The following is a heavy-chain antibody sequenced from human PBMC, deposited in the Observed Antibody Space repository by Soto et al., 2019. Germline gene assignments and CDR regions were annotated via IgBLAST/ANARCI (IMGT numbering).Heavy chain of an antibody. J-gene: IGHJ4*02. V-gene: IGHV4-59*01. Sequence: PSETLSLSCIVSGGSITYYYWNWIRQAPGKGLEWIGYIYYSGSTNYNPSLRSRVTISLDMSKNQFSLKLSSVTAADTAVYYCARDVKLGYWGQGTLVTVSS. D-gene: IGHD7-27*01. CDR2: IYYSGST. CDR3: ARDVKLGY. CDR1: GGSITYYY.